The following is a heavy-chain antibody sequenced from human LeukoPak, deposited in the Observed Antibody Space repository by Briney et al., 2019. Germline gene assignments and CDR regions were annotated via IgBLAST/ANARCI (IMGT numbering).Heavy chain of an antibody. CDR2: ISGSGGST. Sequence: RASVTVSCKASGGTFSSYAMSWVRQAPGKGLEWVSAISGSGGSTYYADSVKGRFTISRDNSKNTLYLQMNSLRAEDTAVYYCAKVLTPYGILTGYYNPVDYWGQGTLVTVSS. J-gene: IGHJ4*02. CDR3: AKVLTPYGILTGYYNPVDY. D-gene: IGHD3-9*01. CDR1: GGTFSSYA. V-gene: IGHV3-23*01.